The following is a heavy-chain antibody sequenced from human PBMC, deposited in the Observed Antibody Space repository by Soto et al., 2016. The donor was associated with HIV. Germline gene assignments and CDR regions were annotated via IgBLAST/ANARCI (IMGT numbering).Heavy chain of an antibody. D-gene: IGHD3-22*01. CDR1: GYTFTSYG. Sequence: QVQLVQSGAEVKKPGASVKVSCKASGYTFTSYGISWVRQAPGRGLEWMGWISAYNGNRNYAQKLQGRVIMTTDTSTSTAYMELRSLRSDDTAVYCCARGPYYYDSSGYFSPGDYWGQGTLVTVSS. V-gene: IGHV1-18*01. CDR3: ARGPYYYDSSGYFSPGDY. J-gene: IGHJ4*02. CDR2: ISAYNGNR.